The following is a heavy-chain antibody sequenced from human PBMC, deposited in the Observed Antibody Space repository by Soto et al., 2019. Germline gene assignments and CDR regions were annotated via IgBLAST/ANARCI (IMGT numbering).Heavy chain of an antibody. Sequence: SVKVSCKASGGTFSSYAISWVRQAPGQGLEWMGGIIPIFGTANYAQKFQGRVTITADESTSTAYMELSSLRSEDTAVYYCARVSWPDDFWSGPPNYYYYGMDVWGQGTTVTVSS. CDR3: ARVSWPDDFWSGPPNYYYYGMDV. CDR2: IIPIFGTA. V-gene: IGHV1-69*13. CDR1: GGTFSSYA. J-gene: IGHJ6*02. D-gene: IGHD3-3*01.